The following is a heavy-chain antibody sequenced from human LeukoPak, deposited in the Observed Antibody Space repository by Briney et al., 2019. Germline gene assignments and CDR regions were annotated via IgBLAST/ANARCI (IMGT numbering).Heavy chain of an antibody. D-gene: IGHD1-26*01. CDR2: IRYDGSNK. V-gene: IGHV3-30*02. CDR3: ARDPYSGAYGNTYYYYMDV. Sequence: GGSLRLSCAASGFTFSSYAMHWVRQAPGKGLEWVAFIRYDGSNKYYADSVKGRFTISRDNARNSLYLQMNSLTAEDTAVYYCARDPYSGAYGNTYYYYMDVWGKGSTVTISS. J-gene: IGHJ6*03. CDR1: GFTFSSYA.